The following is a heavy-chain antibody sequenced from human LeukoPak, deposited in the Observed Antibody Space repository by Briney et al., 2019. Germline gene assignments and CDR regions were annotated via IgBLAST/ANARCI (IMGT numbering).Heavy chain of an antibody. CDR2: ISAYSGIT. Sequence: ASVKVSWKASGYTFTSYGISWVRQAPGQGLEWMGWISAYSGITNYAQKLQGRVTMTTDTSTSTAYMELRSLRPADTAVYYCASGMVYAKDYYYYYYMDVWGKGTTVTVSS. D-gene: IGHD2-8*01. CDR1: GYTFTSYG. V-gene: IGHV1-18*01. CDR3: ASGMVYAKDYYYYYYMDV. J-gene: IGHJ6*03.